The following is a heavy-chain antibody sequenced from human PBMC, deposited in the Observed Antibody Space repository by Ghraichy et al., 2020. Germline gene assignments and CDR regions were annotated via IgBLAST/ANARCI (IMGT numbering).Heavy chain of an antibody. CDR2: IYTSGST. CDR3: ARLAGSGSYYTVGYYYYGMDV. Sequence: SETLSLTCTVSGGSISSYYWSWIRQPPGKGLEWIGYIYTSGSTNYNPSLKSRVTISVDTSKNQFSLKLSSVTAADTAVYYCARLAGSGSYYTVGYYYYGMDVWGQGTTVTVSS. J-gene: IGHJ6*02. D-gene: IGHD3-10*01. CDR1: GGSISSYY. V-gene: IGHV4-4*09.